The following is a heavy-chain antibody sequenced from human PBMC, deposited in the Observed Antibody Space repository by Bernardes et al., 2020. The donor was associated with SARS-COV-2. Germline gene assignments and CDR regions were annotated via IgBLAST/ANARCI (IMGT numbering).Heavy chain of an antibody. CDR3: TTDTLLRFLEWSSFDDY. CDR2: IKNKTDGGTT. Sequence: GGSLRLSCAASGFTFSNAWMNWVRQAPGKGLEWVGRIKNKTDGGTTDYAAPVKGRFTISRDDSKNTLYLQMNSLKTEDTAVYYCTTDTLLRFLEWSSFDDYWGQGTLVTVSS. J-gene: IGHJ4*02. D-gene: IGHD3-3*01. V-gene: IGHV3-15*07. CDR1: GFTFSNAW.